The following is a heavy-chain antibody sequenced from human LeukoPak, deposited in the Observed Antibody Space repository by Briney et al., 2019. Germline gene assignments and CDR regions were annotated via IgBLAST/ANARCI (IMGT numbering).Heavy chain of an antibody. V-gene: IGHV4-39*07. CDR1: GVSISSSSYY. D-gene: IGHD5-12*01. J-gene: IGHJ4*02. CDR2: IYYGGST. CDR3: ARVGGDSGYDADYFDY. Sequence: PSETLSLTCTASGVSISSSSYYSGWIRQPPGKGLEWIGSIYYGGSTSYNPSLKSPVTISVDTSKNQFSLKLSSVTAADTAVYYCARVGGDSGYDADYFDYWGQGTLVTVSS.